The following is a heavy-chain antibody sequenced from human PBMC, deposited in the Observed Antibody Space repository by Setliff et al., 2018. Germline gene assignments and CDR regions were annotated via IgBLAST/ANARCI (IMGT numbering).Heavy chain of an antibody. CDR1: GYSFTDYW. CDR3: ARRGERFFNWFDP. Sequence: GESLKISCKGSGYSFTDYWIAWVRQTPGKGLEWVGTIYPGNADTRYSPSFQGQVTISTDTSINTAFLQWNNLKASDTAVYYCARRGERFFNWFDPWGQGTLVTVSS. J-gene: IGHJ5*02. V-gene: IGHV5-51*01. CDR2: IYPGNADT. D-gene: IGHD2-21*01.